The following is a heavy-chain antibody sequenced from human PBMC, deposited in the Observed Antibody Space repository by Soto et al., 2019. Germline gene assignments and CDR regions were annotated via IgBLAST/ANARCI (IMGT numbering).Heavy chain of an antibody. CDR1: GYTFTSYG. CDR3: ARVGLPNTFWEYYYGMDV. V-gene: IGHV1-3*01. Sequence: ASVKVSCKASGYTFTSYGISWVRQAPGQGLEWMGWINAGNGNTKYSQKFQGRVTITRDTSASTAYMELSSLRSEDTAVYYCARVGLPNTFWEYYYGMDVWGQGTTVTVSS. J-gene: IGHJ6*02. CDR2: INAGNGNT. D-gene: IGHD3-3*02.